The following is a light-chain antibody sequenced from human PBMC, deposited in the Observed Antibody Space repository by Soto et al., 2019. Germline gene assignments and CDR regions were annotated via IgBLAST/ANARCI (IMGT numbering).Light chain of an antibody. Sequence: EIVLTQSPGTLSLSPGERATLSCRASQSVSSSYLAWYQQKPGQAPRLLIYGATSRATGIPDWLSGSVARTDFTLTASRLEHEYFEVYYCRQYGSFPVTFGPGTKVDIK. CDR1: QSVSSSY. J-gene: IGKJ3*01. CDR3: RQYGSFPVT. CDR2: GAT. V-gene: IGKV3-20*01.